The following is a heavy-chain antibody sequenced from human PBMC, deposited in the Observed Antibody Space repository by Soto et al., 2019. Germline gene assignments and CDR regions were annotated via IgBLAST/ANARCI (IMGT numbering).Heavy chain of an antibody. CDR3: ARAGSEVGGIRYFLH. CDR1: GYTFASYG. CDR2: VNPSNDNT. J-gene: IGHJ1*01. V-gene: IGHV1-18*01. Sequence: ASVKVSCKASGYTFASYGLIWVRQAPGQGLEWMGWVNPSNDNTNYAQRLQGRVTMTTDKPTSTAYMELRSLRSDDTAVYYCARAGSEVGGIRYFLHWGQGTLVTVSS. D-gene: IGHD1-26*01.